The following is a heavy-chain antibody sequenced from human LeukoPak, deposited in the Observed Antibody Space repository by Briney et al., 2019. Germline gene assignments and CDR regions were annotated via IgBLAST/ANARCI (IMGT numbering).Heavy chain of an antibody. D-gene: IGHD3-22*01. Sequence: ASVKVSCKASGYTFTSYAISWVRQAPGQGLEWMGGIIPIFGTANYAQKFQGRVTITADKSTSTAYMELSSLRSEDTAVYYCARGPYDSSGYDGYYYYMDVWGKGTTVTVSS. CDR1: GYTFTSYA. V-gene: IGHV1-69*06. J-gene: IGHJ6*03. CDR2: IIPIFGTA. CDR3: ARGPYDSSGYDGYYYYMDV.